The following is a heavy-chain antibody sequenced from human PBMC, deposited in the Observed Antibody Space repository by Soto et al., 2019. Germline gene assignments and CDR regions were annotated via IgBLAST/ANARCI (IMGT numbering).Heavy chain of an antibody. Sequence: SVKVSCKASGGTFSSYAISWVRQAPGQGLEWMGGIIPIFGTANYAQKFQGRVTITADESMSAAYMELSSLRAEDTAGDYCAIKWLARRREYYGMDVWGQGTTVTVSS. J-gene: IGHJ6*02. CDR3: AIKWLARRREYYGMDV. CDR1: GGTFSSYA. D-gene: IGHD5-12*01. CDR2: IIPIFGTA. V-gene: IGHV1-69*13.